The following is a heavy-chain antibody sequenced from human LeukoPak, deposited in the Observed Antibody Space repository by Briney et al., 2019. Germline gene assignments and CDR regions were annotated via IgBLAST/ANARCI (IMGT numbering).Heavy chain of an antibody. Sequence: PSETLSLTCTVSGDSISSSSYYWGWIRQPPGKGLEWIGSIYYSGSTYYNPSLKSRVTISVDTSKNQFSLKLGSLTAADTAVYYCARSNQLLGNFDYWGQGTLVTVSS. CDR1: GDSISSSSYY. D-gene: IGHD2-2*01. CDR2: IYYSGST. CDR3: ARSNQLLGNFDY. J-gene: IGHJ4*02. V-gene: IGHV4-39*01.